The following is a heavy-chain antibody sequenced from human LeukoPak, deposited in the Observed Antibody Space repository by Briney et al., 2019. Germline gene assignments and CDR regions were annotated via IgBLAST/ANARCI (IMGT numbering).Heavy chain of an antibody. V-gene: IGHV1-2*02. CDR2: INPNSGGT. J-gene: IGHJ5*02. CDR3: ARSLWFVELCWFDP. Sequence: ASVKGSCTASGYTSTGYYMHWGRQAPGQGLEWMGWINPNSGGTNYAQKFQGRVTMTRDTSISTAYMEPSRLRSDDTAVYYCARSLWFVELCWFDPWGQGTLVTVSS. D-gene: IGHD3-10*01. CDR1: GYTSTGYY.